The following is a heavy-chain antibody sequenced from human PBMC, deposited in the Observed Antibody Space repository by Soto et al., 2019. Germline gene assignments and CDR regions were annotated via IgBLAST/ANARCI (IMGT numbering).Heavy chain of an antibody. CDR3: ARDGDSSWYVY. D-gene: IGHD6-13*01. CDR1: GYTFSSYG. Sequence: QVHLVQSGAEVKKPGASVKVSCKASGYTFSSYGITWVRQAPGQGLKWMGWITPYNGNTNYAQRLQGRVTLTTDTSTSTAYMELRSLRSDDTAVYYCARDGDSSWYVYWGQGTLVTVSS. J-gene: IGHJ4*02. V-gene: IGHV1-18*01. CDR2: ITPYNGNT.